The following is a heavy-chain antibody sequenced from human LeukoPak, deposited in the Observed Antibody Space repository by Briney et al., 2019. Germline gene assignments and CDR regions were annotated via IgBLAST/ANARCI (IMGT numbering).Heavy chain of an antibody. D-gene: IGHD3/OR15-3a*01. V-gene: IGHV3-23*01. Sequence: PGGSLRLSSAASGFTFSRHDMNWVRQAPGKGLEWVSVISDSGGGSNYADSVKGRFTISRDNSKNTLYLQMDSLRVEDTAVYYCAKGVVGGRRDFYSYFDYWGQGILVIVSS. CDR1: GFTFSRHD. CDR3: AKGVVGGRRDFYSYFDY. J-gene: IGHJ4*02. CDR2: ISDSGGGS.